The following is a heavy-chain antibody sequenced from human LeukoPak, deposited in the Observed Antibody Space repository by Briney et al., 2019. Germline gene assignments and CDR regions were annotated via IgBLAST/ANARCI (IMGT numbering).Heavy chain of an antibody. V-gene: IGHV4-38-2*02. CDR1: GYSISSGYY. D-gene: IGHD6-13*01. CDR2: IYHSGST. CDR3: ARHGSSWYYFDY. Sequence: SETLSLTCTVSGYSISSGYYWGWIRQPPGKGLEWIGSIYHSGSTYYNPSLKSRVTISVDTSRNQFSLKLTSVTAADTAVYYCARHGSSWYYFDYWGQGTLVTVSS. J-gene: IGHJ4*02.